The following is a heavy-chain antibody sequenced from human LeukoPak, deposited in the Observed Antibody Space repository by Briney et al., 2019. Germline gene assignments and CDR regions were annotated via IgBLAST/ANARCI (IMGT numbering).Heavy chain of an antibody. CDR1: GYTFTSYG. CDR3: ARDRGGWSGEYVPPVDY. J-gene: IGHJ4*02. V-gene: IGHV1-18*01. Sequence: ASVKVSCKASGYTFTSYGISWVRQAPGQGLEWMGWISAYNGNTNYAQKLQGRVTMTTDTSTSTAYMELRSLRSDDTAVYYCARDRGGWSGEYVPPVDYWGQGTLVTVSS. D-gene: IGHD3-10*01. CDR2: ISAYNGNT.